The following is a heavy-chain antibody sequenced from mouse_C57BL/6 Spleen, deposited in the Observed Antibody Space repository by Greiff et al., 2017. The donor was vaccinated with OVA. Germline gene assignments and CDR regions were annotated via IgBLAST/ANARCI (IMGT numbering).Heavy chain of an antibody. V-gene: IGHV1-15*01. Sequence: QVQLQQSGAELVRPGASVTLSCKASGYTFTDYEMHWVKQTPVHGLEWIGAIDPETGGTAYNQKFKGKAILTADKSSSTAYMELRSLTSEDSAVYYCTSYDDDGGAWFAYWGQGTLVTVSA. J-gene: IGHJ3*01. CDR3: TSYDDDGGAWFAY. D-gene: IGHD2-4*01. CDR2: IDPETGGT. CDR1: GYTFTDYE.